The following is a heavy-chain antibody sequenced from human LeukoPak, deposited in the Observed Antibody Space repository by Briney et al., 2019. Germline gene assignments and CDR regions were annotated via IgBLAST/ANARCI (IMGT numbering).Heavy chain of an antibody. CDR1: GFTFSSYN. D-gene: IGHD5-18*01. Sequence: PGLSLRLSCVASGFTFSSYNMHWVRQAPGKGLEWVAVISYDGSNKYYADSVKGRSTISRDNSKNTLYLQVNSLRPEDTAVYYCGRDTVGYGGAFDIWGQGTMVTVSS. V-gene: IGHV3-30-3*01. CDR3: GRDTVGYGGAFDI. CDR2: ISYDGSNK. J-gene: IGHJ3*02.